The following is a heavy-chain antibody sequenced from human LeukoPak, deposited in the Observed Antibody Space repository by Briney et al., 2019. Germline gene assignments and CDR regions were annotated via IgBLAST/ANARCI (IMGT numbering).Heavy chain of an antibody. CDR2: IIPIFGTA. Sequence: ASVKVSCKASGGTFSSYAISWVRQAPGQGLEWMGGIIPIFGTANYAQKFQGRVTITTDESTSTAYMKLSSLRSEDTAVYYCARDKWVGTGIIEYSSSSAQDWGQGTLVTVSS. CDR1: GGTFSSYA. J-gene: IGHJ4*02. CDR3: ARDKWVGTGIIEYSSSSAQD. V-gene: IGHV1-69*05. D-gene: IGHD6-6*01.